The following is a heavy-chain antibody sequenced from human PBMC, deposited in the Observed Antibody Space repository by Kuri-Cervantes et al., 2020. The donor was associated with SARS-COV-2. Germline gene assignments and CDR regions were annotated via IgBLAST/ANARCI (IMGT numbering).Heavy chain of an antibody. CDR3: ARSTPFRRLVVISQGGAFDI. D-gene: IGHD3-22*01. Sequence: SVKVSCKAAEGTFSNYVISWVRQAPGQGLEWMGGITPIFSTTNYAQNFQGRVTIIADESTTTPYMEVSSLRSEDSAVYYCARSTPFRRLVVISQGGAFDIWGQGTMVTVSS. CDR2: ITPIFSTT. V-gene: IGHV1-69*13. J-gene: IGHJ3*02. CDR1: EGTFSNYV.